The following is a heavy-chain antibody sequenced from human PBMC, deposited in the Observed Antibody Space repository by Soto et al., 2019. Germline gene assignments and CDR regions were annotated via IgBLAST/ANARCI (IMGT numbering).Heavy chain of an antibody. CDR3: ARTVYYYGSGSYRVDYYYYYYMDV. J-gene: IGHJ6*03. V-gene: IGHV4-39*01. D-gene: IGHD3-10*01. CDR1: GGSISSSIYY. Sequence: SETLSLTCTVSGGSISSSIYYWGWIRQPPGKGLEWIGSIYYSGSTYYNPSLKSRVTISVDTSKNQFSLKLSSVTAADTAVYYCARTVYYYGSGSYRVDYYYYYYMDVWGKGTTVTVSS. CDR2: IYYSGST.